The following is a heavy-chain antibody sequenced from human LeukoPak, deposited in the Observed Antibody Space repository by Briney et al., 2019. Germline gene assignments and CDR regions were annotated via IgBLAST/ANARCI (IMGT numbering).Heavy chain of an antibody. CDR1: GASISHYY. CDR3: ARLGSYHDF. CDR2: IHTSGGS. Sequence: SETLSLTCTVSGASISHYYWSWIRQTPAKGLEWTGHIHTSGGSTYYPSLKSRLTMSIDTSRNQLSLKLTSVTAADTAVYFCARLGSYHDFWGQGALVTVSS. D-gene: IGHD1-26*01. J-gene: IGHJ4*02. V-gene: IGHV4-4*09.